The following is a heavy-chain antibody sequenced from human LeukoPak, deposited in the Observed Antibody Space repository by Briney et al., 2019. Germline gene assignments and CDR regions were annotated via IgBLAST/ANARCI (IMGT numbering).Heavy chain of an antibody. CDR1: VYTFTGYS. CDR2: ISAYNGNT. D-gene: IGHD3-9*01. CDR3: ARDDILTGSDY. J-gene: IGHJ4*02. V-gene: IGHV1-18*01. Sequence: ASVKVSCTPSVYTFTGYSISWGPQAPGEGREWMGWISAYNGNTNYAQKLQGRGTMTTDTSTSTAYMELRSLRSDDTAVYYCARDDILTGSDYWGQGTLVTVSS.